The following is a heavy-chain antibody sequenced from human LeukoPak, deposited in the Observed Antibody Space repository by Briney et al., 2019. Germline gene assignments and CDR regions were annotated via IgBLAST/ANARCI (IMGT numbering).Heavy chain of an antibody. CDR2: IYYSGST. V-gene: IGHV4-34*01. Sequence: SETLSLTCAVYGGSFSGYYWSWIRQPPGKGLEWIGSIYYSGSTYYNPSLKSRVTISVDTSKNQFSLKLSSVTAADTAVYYCASFVIAAAGTRWDAFDIWGQGTMVTVSS. CDR3: ASFVIAAAGTRWDAFDI. J-gene: IGHJ3*02. D-gene: IGHD6-13*01. CDR1: GGSFSGYY.